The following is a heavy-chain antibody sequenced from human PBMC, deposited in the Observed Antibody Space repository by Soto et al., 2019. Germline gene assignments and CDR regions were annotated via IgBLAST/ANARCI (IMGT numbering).Heavy chain of an antibody. V-gene: IGHV3-74*01. J-gene: IGHJ4*02. CDR1: GFTFSSYW. CDR2: SNSDVSNT. Sequence: GGTLRLSCAASGFTFSSYWMHWVRQVPGRGLAWVSRSNSDVSNTGYADSVKGRFTISGDNAKSTLYLHMDSLTAEDTAVYYLARGQYHDFWLAYGGVGMWGRGTPGTISS. CDR3: ARGQYHDFWLAYGGVGM. D-gene: IGHD3-3*01.